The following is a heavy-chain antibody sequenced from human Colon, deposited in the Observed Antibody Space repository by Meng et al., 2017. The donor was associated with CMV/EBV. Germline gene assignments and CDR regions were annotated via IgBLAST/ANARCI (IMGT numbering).Heavy chain of an antibody. CDR1: GFSISPYA. D-gene: IGHD1-26*01. J-gene: IGHJ4*02. Sequence: GGSLRLSCAASGFSISPYAMQWVRQAPGKGLEWVAVISFDASNKRYADSVKGRFAISRDNSKDTLYLEMNSLRTEDTAVYYCAGDAVVGPTSRSGIGYFDQWGQGTLVTVSS. CDR3: AGDAVVGPTSRSGIGYFDQ. V-gene: IGHV3-30*01. CDR2: ISFDASNK.